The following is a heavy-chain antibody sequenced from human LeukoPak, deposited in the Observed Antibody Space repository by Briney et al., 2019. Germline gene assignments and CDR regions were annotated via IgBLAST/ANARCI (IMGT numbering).Heavy chain of an antibody. CDR2: TYYRSKWYH. D-gene: IGHD3-10*01. Sequence: SQTLSLTCAISGDSVSSTSAAWNWIRQSPSRGLEWLGRTYYRSKWYHDYAISVKSRITITPDTSKNQFSLQLNSVTPEDTAVYYCARDAKLWFGELLGDYWGQGTLVTVSS. J-gene: IGHJ4*02. V-gene: IGHV6-1*01. CDR1: GDSVSSTSAA. CDR3: ARDAKLWFGELLGDY.